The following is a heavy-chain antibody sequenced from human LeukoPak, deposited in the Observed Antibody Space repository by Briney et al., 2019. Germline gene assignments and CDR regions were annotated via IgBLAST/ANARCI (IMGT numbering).Heavy chain of an antibody. D-gene: IGHD3-10*01. CDR3: ARRGAPLYYMDV. CDR2: IYYSGST. J-gene: IGHJ6*03. Sequence: IGSIYYSGSTYYNPSLKSRVTISVDTSKNQFSLKLSSVTAADTAVYYCARRGAPLYYMDVWGKGTTVTVSS. V-gene: IGHV4-39*07.